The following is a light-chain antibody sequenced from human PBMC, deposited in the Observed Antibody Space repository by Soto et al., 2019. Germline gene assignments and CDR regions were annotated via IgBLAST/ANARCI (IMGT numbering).Light chain of an antibody. CDR2: GAS. CDR1: QSVSSSY. Sequence: EIVLTQSPGTLSLSPGERATLSSRASQSVSSSYLAWYQQKPGQAPRLLIYGASSRATGIPDRFSGSGSGTDFTLTISRLEPEDFVVYYCQQYGSSPWTFGQGTKVEIK. CDR3: QQYGSSPWT. J-gene: IGKJ1*01. V-gene: IGKV3-20*01.